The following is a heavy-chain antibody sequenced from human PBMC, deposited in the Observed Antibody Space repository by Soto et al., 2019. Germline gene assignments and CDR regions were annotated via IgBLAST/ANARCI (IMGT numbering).Heavy chain of an antibody. D-gene: IGHD4-17*01. J-gene: IGHJ5*02. CDR2: IYYSGST. CDR3: ARHDYGDLFNWFDP. CDR1: GGSISSSSYY. Sequence: QLQLQESGPGLVKPSETLSLTCTVSGGSISSSSYYWGWIRQPPGKGLEWIGSIYYSGSTYYNPSLKSRVTISVDTSKNQVSLKRSSVTAADTAVYYCARHDYGDLFNWFDPWGQGTLVTVSS. V-gene: IGHV4-39*01.